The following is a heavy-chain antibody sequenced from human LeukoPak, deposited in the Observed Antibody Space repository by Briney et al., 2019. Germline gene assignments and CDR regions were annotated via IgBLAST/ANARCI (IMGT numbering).Heavy chain of an antibody. V-gene: IGHV3-30*09. CDR1: GFTFSSYA. CDR3: ARPAGATPKY. J-gene: IGHJ4*02. Sequence: GGSLRLSCAASGFTFSSYAMHWVRQAPGKGLEWVAVISYDGSNKYYADPVKGRFAISRDNSKNTLYLQVNSLRAEDTAVYYCARPAGATPKYWGQGTLVTVSS. CDR2: ISYDGSNK. D-gene: IGHD1-26*01.